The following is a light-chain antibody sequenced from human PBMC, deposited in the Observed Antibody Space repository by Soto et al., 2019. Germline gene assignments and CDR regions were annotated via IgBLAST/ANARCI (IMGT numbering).Light chain of an antibody. CDR2: DAS. CDR3: QQYSSYWT. V-gene: IGKV3-11*01. J-gene: IGKJ1*01. CDR1: QSVSSY. Sequence: EIVLTQSPATLSLSPGERATLSCRASQSVSSYLAWYQQKPGQAPRLLIYDASNRATGIPARFSGSGSGTDFTLTISSLEPEDFAVYYCQQYSSYWTFAQGTKVEIK.